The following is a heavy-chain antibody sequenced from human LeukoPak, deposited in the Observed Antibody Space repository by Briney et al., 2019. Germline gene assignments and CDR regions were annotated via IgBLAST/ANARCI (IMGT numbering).Heavy chain of an antibody. CDR3: RVVVNPFDY. D-gene: IGHD3-22*01. CDR1: GGTFSSYA. Sequence: ASVKISCKASGGTFSSYAISWVRQAPGQGLEWMGRIIPIFGTANYAQKFQGRVTITTDESTSTAYMELSSLRSEDTAVYYCRVVVNPFDYWGQGTLVTVSS. V-gene: IGHV1-69*05. J-gene: IGHJ4*02. CDR2: IIPIFGTA.